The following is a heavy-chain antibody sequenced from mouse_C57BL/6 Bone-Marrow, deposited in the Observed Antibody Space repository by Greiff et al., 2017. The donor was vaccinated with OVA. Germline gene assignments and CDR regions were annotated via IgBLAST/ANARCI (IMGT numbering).Heavy chain of an antibody. D-gene: IGHD1-1*01. Sequence: QVQLKESGAELARPGASVKMSCKASGYTFTSYTMHWVKQRPGQGLEWIGYINPSSGYTKYNQKFKDKATLTAEKSSSTAYMQLSSLTSEDSAVYYCARSGYYGSSLQWYFDVWGTGTTVTVSS. CDR1: GYTFTSYT. CDR3: ARSGYYGSSLQWYFDV. J-gene: IGHJ1*03. V-gene: IGHV1-4*01. CDR2: INPSSGYT.